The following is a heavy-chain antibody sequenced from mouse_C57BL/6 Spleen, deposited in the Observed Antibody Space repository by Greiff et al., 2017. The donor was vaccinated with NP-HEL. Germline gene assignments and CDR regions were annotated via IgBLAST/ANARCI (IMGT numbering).Heavy chain of an antibody. J-gene: IGHJ2*01. V-gene: IGHV1-42*01. CDR2: INPSTGGT. Sequence: EVKLQQSGPELVKPGASVKISCKASGYSFTGYYMNWVKQSPEKSLEWIGEINPSTGGTTYNQKFKAKATLTVDKSSSTAYMQLKSLTSEDSAVYYCARSGQLRLLYYFDYWGQGTTLTVSS. CDR1: GYSFTGYY. CDR3: ARSGQLRLLYYFDY. D-gene: IGHD3-2*02.